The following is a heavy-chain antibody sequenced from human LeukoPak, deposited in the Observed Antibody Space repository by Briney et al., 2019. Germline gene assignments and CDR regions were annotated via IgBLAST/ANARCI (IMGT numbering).Heavy chain of an antibody. CDR3: AKTTVYDDAFDI. CDR1: GGSISSYS. V-gene: IGHV4-59*08. CDR2: IYYTGST. D-gene: IGHD4-11*01. Sequence: SETLSLTCTVSGGSISSYSWSWIRQPPGKGLEWIGYIYYTGSTNYNPSLASRVTLSVDTSKNQFSLKLSSVTAADTAVYYCAKTTVYDDAFDIWGQGTMVTVSS. J-gene: IGHJ3*02.